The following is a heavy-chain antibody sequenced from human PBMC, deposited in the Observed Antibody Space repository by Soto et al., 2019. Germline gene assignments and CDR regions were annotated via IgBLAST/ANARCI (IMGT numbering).Heavy chain of an antibody. J-gene: IGHJ4*02. CDR1: GGSISSSSYY. CDR3: ACTYYDFWSGYYTIYYFDY. CDR2: IYYSGST. V-gene: IGHV4-39*01. Sequence: SETLSLTXTVSGGSISSSSYYWGWIRQPPGKGLEWIGSIYYSGSTYYNPSLKSRVTISVDTSKNQFSLKLSSVTAADTAVYYCACTYYDFWSGYYTIYYFDYWGQGTLVTVSS. D-gene: IGHD3-3*01.